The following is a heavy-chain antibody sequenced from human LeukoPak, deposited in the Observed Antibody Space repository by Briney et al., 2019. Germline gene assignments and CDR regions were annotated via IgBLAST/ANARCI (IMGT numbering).Heavy chain of an antibody. V-gene: IGHV3-13*04. CDR3: ARANSSSWKDGAFDI. CDR2: IGTAGDT. Sequence: GGSLRLSCAASGFTFSSYDMHWVRHATGKGLEWVSAIGTAGDTFYPGSVKGRFTISRENAKNSLYLQMNSLRAGDTAVYYCARANSSSWKDGAFDIWGQGTMVTVSS. D-gene: IGHD6-13*01. CDR1: GFTFSSYD. J-gene: IGHJ3*02.